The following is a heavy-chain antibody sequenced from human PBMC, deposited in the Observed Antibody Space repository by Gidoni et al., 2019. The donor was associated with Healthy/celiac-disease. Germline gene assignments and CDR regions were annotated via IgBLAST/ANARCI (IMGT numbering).Heavy chain of an antibody. J-gene: IGHJ6*02. CDR3: ARYTSSSEDYYGLDV. CDR2: IKSDGSGT. CDR1: GFTFSTYC. V-gene: IGHV3-74*01. D-gene: IGHD6-6*01. Sequence: EVQLVESGGGLVQPGGSLRLSCAASGFTFSTYCMGWVRQAPGKGLVWVSHIKSDGSGTSYVDSVKGRFTISRDNAKNTLYLQMNSLRAEDTAVYYCARYTSSSEDYYGLDVWGQGTTVTVSS.